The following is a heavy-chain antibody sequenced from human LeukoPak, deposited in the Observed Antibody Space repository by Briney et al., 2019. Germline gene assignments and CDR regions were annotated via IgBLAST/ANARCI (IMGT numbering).Heavy chain of an antibody. CDR3: ARNKYYYDSGETGGYYFDY. J-gene: IGHJ4*02. CDR1: GYTFTSYG. V-gene: IGHV1-18*01. D-gene: IGHD3-22*01. Sequence: ASVKVSCKASGYTFTSYGISWVRQAPGQGLEWMGWISAYNGNTNYAQKLQGRVTMTTDTSTSTAYMELRSLRAEDTAVYYCARNKYYYDSGETGGYYFDYWGQGTLVTVSS. CDR2: ISAYNGNT.